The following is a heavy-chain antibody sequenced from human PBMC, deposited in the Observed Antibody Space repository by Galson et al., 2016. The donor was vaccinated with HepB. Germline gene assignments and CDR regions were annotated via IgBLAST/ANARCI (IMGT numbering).Heavy chain of an antibody. Sequence: SETLSLTCTVSGDSISRNDFYCGWFRQPPGKGLAWIGYIYYTGRTYYNPSLKSRITISVDTSKNQFSLNLSSVTAADMAVYFCARVARSGSAWYIFTWGQGTLVTVSS. CDR3: ARVARSGSAWYIFT. D-gene: IGHD6-19*01. J-gene: IGHJ4*02. CDR2: IYYTGRT. V-gene: IGHV4-61*08. CDR1: GDSISRNDFY.